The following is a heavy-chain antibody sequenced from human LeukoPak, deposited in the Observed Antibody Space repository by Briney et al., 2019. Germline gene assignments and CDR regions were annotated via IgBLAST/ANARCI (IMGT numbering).Heavy chain of an antibody. Sequence: PSETLSLTCTVSGGSISSSSYYWGWIRQPPGKGLEWIGSIYYSGSTYYNPSLKSRVTISVDTSKNQFSLKLSSVTAADTAVYYCARDIRAVSKDYYYYMDVSGKGTTVTVCS. CDR3: ARDIRAVSKDYYYYMDV. V-gene: IGHV4-39*07. J-gene: IGHJ6*03. CDR2: IYYSGST. CDR1: GGSISSSSYY. D-gene: IGHD4-11*01.